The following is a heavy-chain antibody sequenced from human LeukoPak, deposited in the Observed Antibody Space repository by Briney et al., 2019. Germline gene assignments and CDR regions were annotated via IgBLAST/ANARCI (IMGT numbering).Heavy chain of an antibody. Sequence: SETLSLTCSVSGGAITSSSYYWGWIRQPPGEGLEWIGSIYYTGNTDYNPSLKSRVTTSVDTSKNQFSLTLTSLTAADTAVYYCARDTQRYSFDYWGQGTLVTVSS. J-gene: IGHJ4*02. CDR2: IYYTGNT. CDR3: ARDTQRYSFDY. V-gene: IGHV4-39*07. CDR1: GGAITSSSYY. D-gene: IGHD3-9*01.